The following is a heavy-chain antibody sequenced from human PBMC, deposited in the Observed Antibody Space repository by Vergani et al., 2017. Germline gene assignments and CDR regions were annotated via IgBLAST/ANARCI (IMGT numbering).Heavy chain of an antibody. Sequence: QLQLQESGPGLVKPSETLSLTCTVSGGSISSSSYYWGWIRPPPGKGLEWIGSIYYSVSTYYNPSLKSRVTISVDTSKNQFSLKLSSVTAADTAVYYCARVGNVVRAYFDYWGQGTLVTVSS. J-gene: IGHJ4*02. V-gene: IGHV4-39*01. CDR3: ARVGNVVRAYFDY. D-gene: IGHD6-6*01. CDR1: GGSISSSSYY. CDR2: IYYSVST.